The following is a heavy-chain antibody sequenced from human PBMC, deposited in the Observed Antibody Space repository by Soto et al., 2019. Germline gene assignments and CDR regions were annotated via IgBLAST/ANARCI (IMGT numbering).Heavy chain of an antibody. CDR1: GFTFSDYY. Sequence: GGSLRLSCAASGFTFSDYYMSWIRQAPGKGLEWVSYISSSDTIISYADSVKGRFTISRDNAKNSLYLQMNSLRAEDTAVYYCARDVGYYDSIGYFDYWGQATLPTVXS. V-gene: IGHV3-11*01. CDR3: ARDVGYYDSIGYFDY. CDR2: ISSSDTII. D-gene: IGHD3-22*01. J-gene: IGHJ4*01.